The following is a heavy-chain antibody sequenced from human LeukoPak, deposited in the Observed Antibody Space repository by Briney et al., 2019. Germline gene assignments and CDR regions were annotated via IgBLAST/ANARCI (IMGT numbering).Heavy chain of an antibody. J-gene: IGHJ6*03. Sequence: GSLRLSCAASGFTFSSYEMNWVRQAPGKGLEWIGSIYYSGSTYYNPSLKSRVTISVDTSKNQFSLKLSSVTAADTAVYYCARDAGSSWLNDYYYYMDVWGKGTTVTVSS. V-gene: IGHV4-39*07. CDR1: GFTFSSYE. CDR2: IYYSGST. CDR3: ARDAGSSWLNDYYYYMDV. D-gene: IGHD6-13*01.